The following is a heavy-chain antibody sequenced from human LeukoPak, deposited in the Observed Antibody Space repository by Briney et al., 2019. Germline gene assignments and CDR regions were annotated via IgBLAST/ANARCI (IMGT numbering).Heavy chain of an antibody. V-gene: IGHV5-51*01. CDR2: IYPGDSDT. D-gene: IGHD3-22*01. Sequence: GESLQISCKGSGYSSTSYWIGWVRQMPGKGLEWMGVIYPGDSDTGYSPSFQGQVTISADKSINTAYLQWSSLKASDTAMYYCARLRGSYDSSGLTAKYFDYWGQGTLVTVSS. J-gene: IGHJ4*02. CDR3: ARLRGSYDSSGLTAKYFDY. CDR1: GYSSTSYW.